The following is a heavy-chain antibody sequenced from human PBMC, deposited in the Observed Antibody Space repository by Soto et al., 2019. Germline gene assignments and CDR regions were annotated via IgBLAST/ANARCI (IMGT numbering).Heavy chain of an antibody. CDR1: GYTFTSYA. V-gene: IGHV1-3*05. CDR3: ARDGYNSDFDY. J-gene: IGHJ4*02. D-gene: IGHD5-12*01. CDR2: ISAGNGNT. Sequence: QVQLVQSGAEEKKPGASVKVSCKASGYTFTSYAMHWVRQAPGQRLEWMGWISAGNGNTKYSQKFQGRVTITRDTSASTAYMELSSLRSEDTAVYYCARDGYNSDFDYWGQGTLVTVSS.